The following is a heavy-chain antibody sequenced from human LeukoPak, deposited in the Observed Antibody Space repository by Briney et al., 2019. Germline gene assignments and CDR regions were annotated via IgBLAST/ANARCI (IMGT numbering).Heavy chain of an antibody. CDR3: ASEGYYDFWSAQSH. Sequence: TGGSLRLSCAASGFTFSSYWMHWVRQAPGKGLVWVSRINSDGSSTSYADSVKGRFTISRNNAKNTLYLQMNSLRAEDTALYYCASEGYYDFWSAQSHWGQGTLVTVSS. V-gene: IGHV3-74*01. CDR1: GFTFSSYW. D-gene: IGHD3-3*01. J-gene: IGHJ4*02. CDR2: INSDGSST.